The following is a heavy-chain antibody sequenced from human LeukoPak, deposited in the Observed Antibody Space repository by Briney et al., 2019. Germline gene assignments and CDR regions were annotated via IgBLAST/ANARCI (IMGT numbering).Heavy chain of an antibody. CDR1: GGSISSYY. CDR3: ARFVAGISNGGYNWFDP. V-gene: IGHV4-59*01. D-gene: IGHD6-19*01. CDR2: IYYSGST. Sequence: SETLSLTCTVSGGSISSYYWSWIRQPPGKGLEWIGYIYYSGSTNYNPSLKSRVTISVDTSKNQFSLKLSSVTAADTAVYYCARFVAGISNGGYNWFDPWGQGTLVTVSS. J-gene: IGHJ5*02.